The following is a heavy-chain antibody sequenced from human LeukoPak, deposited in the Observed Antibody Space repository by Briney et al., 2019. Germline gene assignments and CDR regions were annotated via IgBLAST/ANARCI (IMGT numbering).Heavy chain of an antibody. V-gene: IGHV1-58*01. D-gene: IGHD4-17*01. CDR3: ARAGIGDYPILYYFDY. J-gene: IGHJ4*02. CDR1: GFTFTSSA. CDR2: IVVGSGNT. Sequence: SVKVSCKASGFTFTSSAAQWVRQARGQRLEWIGWIVVGSGNTNYAQKFQERVTITRDMSTSTAYMELSSLRSEDTAVYYCARAGIGDYPILYYFDYWGQGTLVTVSS.